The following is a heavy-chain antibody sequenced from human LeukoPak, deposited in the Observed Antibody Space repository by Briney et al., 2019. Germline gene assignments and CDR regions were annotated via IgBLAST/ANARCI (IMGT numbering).Heavy chain of an antibody. CDR1: GFTFSSYS. CDR3: AKDIRYDSSGYVFDY. Sequence: GGSLRLSCAASGFTFSSYSMNWVRQAPGKGLEWVSYISSSSSTIYYADSVKGRFTISRDNAKNSLYLQMNSLRAEDTAVYYCAKDIRYDSSGYVFDYWGQGTLVTVSS. D-gene: IGHD3-22*01. CDR2: ISSSSSTI. J-gene: IGHJ4*02. V-gene: IGHV3-48*01.